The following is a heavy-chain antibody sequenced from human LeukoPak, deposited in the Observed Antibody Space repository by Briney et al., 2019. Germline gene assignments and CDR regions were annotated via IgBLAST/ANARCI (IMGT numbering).Heavy chain of an antibody. CDR3: TRDEQWLVYFDY. Sequence: ASVKVSCKASGGTFSSYAISWVRQAPGQGLEWMGGIIPIFGTANYAQKFQGRVTITTDESTSTAYMELSSLRSEDTAVYYCTRDEQWLVYFDYWGQGTLVTVSS. V-gene: IGHV1-69*05. J-gene: IGHJ4*02. CDR2: IIPIFGTA. CDR1: GGTFSSYA. D-gene: IGHD6-19*01.